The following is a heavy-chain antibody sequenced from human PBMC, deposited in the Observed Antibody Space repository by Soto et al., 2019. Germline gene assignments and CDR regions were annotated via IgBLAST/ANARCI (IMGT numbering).Heavy chain of an antibody. CDR3: ARDLAKGGGSAGFDY. CDR2: INPKSGGT. D-gene: IGHD1-26*01. CDR1: GDTFTANY. J-gene: IGHJ4*02. V-gene: IGHV1-2*02. Sequence: QVQLLHSGAEVKKPGASLKASCKASGDTFTANYIHWVRQAPGQGFDWMGWINPKSGGTKYPQKFQGRVTMTRDTSLSTVYMTLTRLTSDDTAVYYCARDLAKGGGSAGFDYWGQGTLVTVSS.